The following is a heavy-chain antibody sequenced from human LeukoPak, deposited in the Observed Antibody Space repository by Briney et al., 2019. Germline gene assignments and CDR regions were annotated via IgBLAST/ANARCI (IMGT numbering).Heavy chain of an antibody. J-gene: IGHJ4*02. CDR2: ISNDGSTK. V-gene: IGHV3-30*18. CDR1: GFTFNNYG. Sequence: TGGSLRLSCAASGFTFNNYGFHWVRQAPGKGLEWVAGISNDGSTKDYADSVKGRFTISRDSSKKSMFLQMNSLRAEDTAVYYCAKAAYCTSTSCHFSGYAQRPLDSWGQGTLVTVSS. D-gene: IGHD2-2*01. CDR3: AKAAYCTSTSCHFSGYAQRPLDS.